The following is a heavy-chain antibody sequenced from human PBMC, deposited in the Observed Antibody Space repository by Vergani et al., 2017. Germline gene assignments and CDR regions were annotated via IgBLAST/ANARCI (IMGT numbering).Heavy chain of an antibody. CDR3: ARLVVVVVAATPNWFDP. CDR1: GGSISSSSYY. J-gene: IGHJ5*02. D-gene: IGHD2-15*01. V-gene: IGHV4-39*01. CDR2: IYYSGST. Sequence: QLHLQESGPGLVKPSETLSLTCTVSGGSISSSSYYWGWIRQPPGKGLEWIGSIYYSGSTYYNPSLKSRVTISVDTSKNQFSLKLSSVTAADTAVYYCARLVVVVVAATPNWFDPWGQGTLVTVSS.